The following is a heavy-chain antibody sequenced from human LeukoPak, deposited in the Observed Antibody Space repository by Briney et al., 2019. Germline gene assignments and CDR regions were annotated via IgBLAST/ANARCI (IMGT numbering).Heavy chain of an antibody. CDR3: ARVPYYDSSGYDYPIDY. J-gene: IGHJ4*02. CDR2: INAGNGNT. Sequence: ASVKVSCKASGYTFTSYAMHWVRQAPGQRLEWMGWINAGNGNTKYSQKFQGRVTITRDTSASTAYMELSSLRSEDTAVYYCARVPYYDSSGYDYPIDYWGQGTLDTVSS. V-gene: IGHV1-3*01. CDR1: GYTFTSYA. D-gene: IGHD3-22*01.